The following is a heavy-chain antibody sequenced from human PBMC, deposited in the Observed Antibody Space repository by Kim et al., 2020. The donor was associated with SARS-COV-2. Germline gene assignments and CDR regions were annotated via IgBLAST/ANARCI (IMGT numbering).Heavy chain of an antibody. D-gene: IGHD3-16*01. J-gene: IGHJ6*02. Sequence: YADSVKGRLTISRDNAKNSLYLQMNSLGDDDTAVYYCAGCGGWGSHYPMDVWGQGTTVSVSS. CDR3: AGCGGWGSHYPMDV. V-gene: IGHV3-7*04.